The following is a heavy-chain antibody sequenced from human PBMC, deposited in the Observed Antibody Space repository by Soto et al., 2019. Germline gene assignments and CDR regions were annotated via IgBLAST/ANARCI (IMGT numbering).Heavy chain of an antibody. CDR1: GCSISSGGYY. D-gene: IGHD3-10*01. CDR3: ARGIGSGSYFWYYYYGMDV. J-gene: IGHJ6*02. V-gene: IGHV4-61*08. Sequence: SETLSLTCTISGCSISSGGYYWIWIRQPPGKGLEWIGYIYYSGSTNYNPSLKSRVTISVDTSKNQFSLKLSSVTAADTAVYYCARGIGSGSYFWYYYYGMDVWGQGTTVTVSS. CDR2: IYYSGST.